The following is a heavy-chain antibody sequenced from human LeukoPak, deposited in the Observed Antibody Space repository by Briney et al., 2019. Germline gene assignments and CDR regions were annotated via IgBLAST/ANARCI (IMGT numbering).Heavy chain of an antibody. J-gene: IGHJ4*02. Sequence: GGSLRLSCAASGFTFRSYAMSWVRQAPGKGLEWVSGIIGSGDNTYYADSVKRRFTISRDNSKNTLYLQMNSLRAEDTAVYYCAKDKSRDDSSGYYYYFDYWGQGTLVTVSS. CDR3: AKDKSRDDSSGYYYYFDY. D-gene: IGHD3-22*01. CDR2: IIGSGDNT. CDR1: GFTFRSYA. V-gene: IGHV3-23*01.